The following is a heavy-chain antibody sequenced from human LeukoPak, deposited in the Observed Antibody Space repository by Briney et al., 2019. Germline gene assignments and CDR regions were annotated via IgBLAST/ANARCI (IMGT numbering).Heavy chain of an antibody. CDR3: AKLSVLRFLEWLFYFDY. V-gene: IGHV3-23*01. Sequence: GGSLRLSCAASGFTFSSYAMSWVRQAPGKGLEWVSAISGSGGSTYYADSVKGRFTISRDNSKNTLYLQMNSLRAEDTAVYYCAKLSVLRFLEWLFYFDYWGQGTLVTVSS. CDR2: ISGSGGST. J-gene: IGHJ4*02. CDR1: GFTFSSYA. D-gene: IGHD3-3*01.